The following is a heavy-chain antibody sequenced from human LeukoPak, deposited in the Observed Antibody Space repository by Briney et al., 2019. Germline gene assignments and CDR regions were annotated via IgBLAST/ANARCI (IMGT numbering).Heavy chain of an antibody. CDR1: GGSISSYY. Sequence: PSETLSLTCTVSGGSISSYYWSWIRQPAGKGLEWIGRIYTSGSTNYNPSLKSRVTMSVDTSKNQFSLKLSSVTAADTAVYYCARDPPPPDEYYYYGMDVWGQGTTVTVSS. CDR3: ARDPPPPDEYYYYGMDV. J-gene: IGHJ6*02. CDR2: IYTSGST. V-gene: IGHV4-4*07.